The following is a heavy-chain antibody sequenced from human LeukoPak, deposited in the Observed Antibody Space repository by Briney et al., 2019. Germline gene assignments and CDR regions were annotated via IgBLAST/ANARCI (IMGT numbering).Heavy chain of an antibody. CDR2: INPNSGGT. CDR3: AREGGQPYYYDSSGYYNEGFGY. D-gene: IGHD3-22*01. Sequence: ASVTVSCKASGYTFTSYYMHWVRQAPGQGLEWMGWINPNSGGTNYAQKFQGRVTMTRDTSISTAYMELSRLRSDDTAVYYCAREGGQPYYYDSSGYYNEGFGYWGQGTLVTVSS. V-gene: IGHV1-2*02. CDR1: GYTFTSYY. J-gene: IGHJ4*02.